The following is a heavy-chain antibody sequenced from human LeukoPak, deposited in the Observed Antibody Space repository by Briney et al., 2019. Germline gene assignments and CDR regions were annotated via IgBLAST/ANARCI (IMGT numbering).Heavy chain of an antibody. D-gene: IGHD4-17*01. Sequence: ASVKVSCKASGYTFTSYDINWVRQATGQGLEWMGWMNPNSGNTGYAQKFQGRVTMTSNTSISTSYMELSSLRSEDTAVYYCARDYGDNNWFDHWGQGILVTVSS. CDR2: MNPNSGNT. CDR3: ARDYGDNNWFDH. V-gene: IGHV1-8*01. CDR1: GYTFTSYD. J-gene: IGHJ5*02.